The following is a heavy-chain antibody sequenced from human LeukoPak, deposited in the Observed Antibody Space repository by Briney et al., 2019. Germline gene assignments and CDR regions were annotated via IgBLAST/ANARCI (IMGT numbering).Heavy chain of an antibody. CDR3: AKDRGVGVSNWFGP. Sequence: GGSLRLSCAASGFTFSNFAMSWVRQAPGKGLQWVSGLSSGGRSTFYTDSVKGRFTISRDNSKNTLYLQMNSLRADDTAVYYCAKDRGVGVSNWFGPWGQGTLVTVSS. J-gene: IGHJ5*02. CDR1: GFTFSNFA. CDR2: LSSGGRST. V-gene: IGHV3-23*01. D-gene: IGHD3-10*01.